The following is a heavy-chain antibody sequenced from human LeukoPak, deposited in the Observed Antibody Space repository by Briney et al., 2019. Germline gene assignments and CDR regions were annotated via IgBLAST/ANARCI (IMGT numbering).Heavy chain of an antibody. CDR1: AFTFSSYA. J-gene: IGHJ4*02. CDR2: ITGSGGST. D-gene: IGHD3-10*01. V-gene: IGHV3-23*01. CDR3: ARELFDFDY. Sequence: GGSLRLSCAASAFTFSSYAMTWVRQAPGKALEWVSEITGSGGSTYYADSVKGRFTISRDNSRNTLYLQMNSLRAEDTAVYYCARELFDFDYWGQGTLVTVSS.